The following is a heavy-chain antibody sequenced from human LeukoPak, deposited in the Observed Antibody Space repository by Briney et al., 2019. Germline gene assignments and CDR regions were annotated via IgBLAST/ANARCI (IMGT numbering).Heavy chain of an antibody. CDR3: ARGYYDYIWGSYRADFFDH. CDR2: IYYSGST. D-gene: IGHD3-16*02. Sequence: PSETLSLTCTVSGGSISSCYWSWIRQPPGKGLEWIGYIYYSGSTNYNPSLKSRVTISVDMSQNQFSLKLSSATAADTAVYYCARGYYDYIWGSYRADFFDHWGQGTLVTVSS. V-gene: IGHV4-59*01. J-gene: IGHJ4*02. CDR1: GGSISSCY.